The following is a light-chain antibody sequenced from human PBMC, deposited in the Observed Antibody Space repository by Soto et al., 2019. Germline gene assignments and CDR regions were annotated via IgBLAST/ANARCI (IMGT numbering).Light chain of an antibody. CDR1: QGISSY. CDR3: QQLISYPIT. CDR2: AAS. Sequence: DIQLTQSPSFLSASVGDRVTITCRASQGISSYLAWYQQKPGKAPKLLIYAASTLQSGVPLRFSGSGSGTSFTLTISSLQPEDFATYYCQQLISYPITFGQGTRLDIK. J-gene: IGKJ5*01. V-gene: IGKV1-9*01.